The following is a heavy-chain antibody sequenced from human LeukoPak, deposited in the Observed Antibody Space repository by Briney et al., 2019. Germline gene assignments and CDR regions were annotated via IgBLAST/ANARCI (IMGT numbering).Heavy chain of an antibody. V-gene: IGHV3-23*01. CDR3: AKDFLAGAFDI. Sequence: GGSLRLSCAASGFTFSSYGMSRVRQAPGKGLEWVSAISGNGGSTYYADSVKGRFTISRDNSENTLYLQMHSLRAEDTAVYYCAKDFLAGAFDIWGQGTMVTVSS. CDR1: GFTFSSYG. CDR2: ISGNGGST. J-gene: IGHJ3*02.